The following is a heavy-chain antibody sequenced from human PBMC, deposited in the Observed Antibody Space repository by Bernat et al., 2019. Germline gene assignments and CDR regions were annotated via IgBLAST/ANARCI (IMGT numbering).Heavy chain of an antibody. V-gene: IGHV4-4*02. CDR3: ARWCMLYAYEWCFEL. J-gene: IGHJ2*01. D-gene: IGHD2-8*02. Sequence: QVQLQESGPGLVKPSGTLSLTCAVSGGSISSSNWWSWVRQPPGKGLEWIGEIYHSGSTNYNPSLKSRVTISVDRTRTEFSLKLSSVTAADAAVYYCARWCMLYAYEWCFELWGRGTLVTVSS. CDR1: GGSISSSNW. CDR2: IYHSGST.